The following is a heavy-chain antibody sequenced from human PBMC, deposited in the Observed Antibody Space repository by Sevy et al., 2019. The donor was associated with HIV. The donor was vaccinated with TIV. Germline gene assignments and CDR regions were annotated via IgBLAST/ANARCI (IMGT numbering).Heavy chain of an antibody. Sequence: GGSLRLSCAASGFTFSSHGMHWVRQAPGKGLEWVAVMSYDGSYKSYGDSVKGRFTISRDASKNTLYLQMNSMRPEDTVMYYCARDTGYSINWYPAYWGQGTLVTVSS. CDR3: ARDTGYSINWYPAY. V-gene: IGHV3-30*03. J-gene: IGHJ4*02. D-gene: IGHD6-13*01. CDR2: MSYDGSYK. CDR1: GFTFSSHG.